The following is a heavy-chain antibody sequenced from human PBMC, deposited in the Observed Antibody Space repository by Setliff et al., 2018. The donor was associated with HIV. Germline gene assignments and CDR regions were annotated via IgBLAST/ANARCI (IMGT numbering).Heavy chain of an antibody. CDR2: IYYSGRT. D-gene: IGHD6-13*01. J-gene: IGHJ4*02. Sequence: SETLSLTCTVSGGSISSYYWSWIRQPPGKGLEWIGYIYYSGRTDYNPSFRRRASISLDTSKNQFSLRVTSVTAADTAVYYCARGIAAAEGYFDYWGQGTLVTVSS. V-gene: IGHV4-59*01. CDR3: ARGIAAAEGYFDY. CDR1: GGSISSYY.